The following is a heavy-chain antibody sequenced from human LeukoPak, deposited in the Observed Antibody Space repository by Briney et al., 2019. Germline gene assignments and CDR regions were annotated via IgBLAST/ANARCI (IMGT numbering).Heavy chain of an antibody. D-gene: IGHD2-2*01. CDR2: ISSSSSTI. J-gene: IGHJ4*02. CDR3: ARAVVPAAIGLGYFDY. CDR1: GFTFSSYS. Sequence: GRSLRLSCAASGFTFSSYSMNWVRQAPGKGMEWVSYISSSSSTIYYADSVKGRFTISRDNAKNSLYLQMNSLRAEDTAVYYCARAVVPAAIGLGYFDYWGQGTLVTVSS. V-gene: IGHV3-48*04.